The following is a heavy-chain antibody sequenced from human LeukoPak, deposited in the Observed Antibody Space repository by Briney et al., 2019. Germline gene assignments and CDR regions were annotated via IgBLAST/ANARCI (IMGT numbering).Heavy chain of an antibody. V-gene: IGHV4-59*01. D-gene: IGHD2-2*01. J-gene: IGHJ6*02. CDR1: GGPISSYY. Sequence: SQTLSLTCTVSGGPISSYYWSWIRQPPGKGLEWIGYIYYSGSTNYNPSLKSRVTISVDTSKNQFSLKLSSVTAADTAVYYCARWAPVVPAANLRYYYGMDVWGQGTTVTVSS. CDR2: IYYSGST. CDR3: ARWAPVVPAANLRYYYGMDV.